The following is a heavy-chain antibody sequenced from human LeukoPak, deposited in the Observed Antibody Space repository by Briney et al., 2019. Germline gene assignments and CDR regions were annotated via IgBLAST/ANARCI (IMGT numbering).Heavy chain of an antibody. CDR3: ARDDDPRFLTYFDY. V-gene: IGHV3-30-3*01. Sequence: GGSLRLSCAASGFTFSSYAMHWVRRAPGKGLEWVAVISYDGSNKYYADSGKGRFTISRDNSKNTLDLQMNSLRAEDTAVYYCARDDDPRFLTYFDYWGQGTLVTVSS. D-gene: IGHD1-1*01. J-gene: IGHJ4*02. CDR2: ISYDGSNK. CDR1: GFTFSSYA.